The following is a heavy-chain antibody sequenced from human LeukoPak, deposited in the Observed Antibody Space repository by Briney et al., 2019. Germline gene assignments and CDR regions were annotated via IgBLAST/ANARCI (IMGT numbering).Heavy chain of an antibody. CDR1: GGSFSGYY. V-gene: IGHV4-34*01. CDR2: INHSGST. J-gene: IGHJ4*02. Sequence: EPSETLSLTCAVYGGSFSGYYWSWIRQPPGKGLEWIGEINHSGSTNYNPSLKSRVTISVDTSKNQFSLKLSSVTAADTAVYYCARDKTSYGYNYGRYVDYWRQGTLVTVSS. D-gene: IGHD5-24*01. CDR3: ARDKTSYGYNYGRYVDY.